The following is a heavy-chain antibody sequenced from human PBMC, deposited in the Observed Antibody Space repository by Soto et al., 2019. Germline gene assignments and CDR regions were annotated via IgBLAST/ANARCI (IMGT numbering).Heavy chain of an antibody. CDR2: TYYRSKWYN. CDR3: ARETHALNGASGSYVLDP. Sequence: SQTLSLTCAISGDSVSSNSAAWNWIRQSPSRGLEWLGRTYYRSKWYNDYAVSVKSRITINPDTSKNQFSLQLNSVTPEDTAVYYCARETHALNGASGSYVLDPWGQGTLVTVSS. CDR1: GDSVSSNSAA. D-gene: IGHD1-26*01. J-gene: IGHJ5*02. V-gene: IGHV6-1*01.